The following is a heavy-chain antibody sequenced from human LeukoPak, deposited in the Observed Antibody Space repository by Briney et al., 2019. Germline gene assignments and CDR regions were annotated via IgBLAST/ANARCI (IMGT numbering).Heavy chain of an antibody. V-gene: IGHV3-23*01. CDR1: GFTFNYYA. D-gene: IGHD2-15*01. CDR3: ARDPGYCSGGSCYNFDY. Sequence: GGSLRLSCAASGFTFNYYAMSWVRQAPGKGLEWVSGISGSGDSTYYSDSVKGRFTISRDNAKNTLYLQMNSLRAEDTAVYYCARDPGYCSGGSCYNFDYWGQGTLVTVSS. CDR2: ISGSGDST. J-gene: IGHJ4*02.